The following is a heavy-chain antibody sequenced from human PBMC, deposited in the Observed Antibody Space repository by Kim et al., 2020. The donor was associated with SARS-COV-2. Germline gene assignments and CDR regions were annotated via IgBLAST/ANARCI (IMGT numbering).Heavy chain of an antibody. D-gene: IGHD6-19*01. CDR2: ISYDGSNK. V-gene: IGHV3-30*18. J-gene: IGHJ4*02. CDR1: GFTFSSYG. CDR3: AKDWSSGWTYYFDY. Sequence: GGSLRLSCAASGFTFSSYGMHWVRQAPGKGLEWVAVISYDGSNKYYADSVKGRFTISRDNSKNTLYLQMNSLRAEDTAVYYCAKDWSSGWTYYFDYWGQGTLVTVSS.